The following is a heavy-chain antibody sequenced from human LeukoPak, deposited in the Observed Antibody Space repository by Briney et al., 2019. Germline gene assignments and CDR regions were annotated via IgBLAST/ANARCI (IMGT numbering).Heavy chain of an antibody. CDR3: ARGRSVLRYFDWLPRAYYFDY. V-gene: IGHV4-34*01. CDR1: GGSFSGYY. J-gene: IGHJ4*02. Sequence: SETLSLTCAVHGGSFSGYYWSWIRQPPGKGLEWIGEINHSGSTNYNPSLKSRVTISVDTSKNQFSLKLSSVTAADTAVYYCARGRSVLRYFDWLPRAYYFDYWGQGTLVTVSS. CDR2: INHSGST. D-gene: IGHD3-9*01.